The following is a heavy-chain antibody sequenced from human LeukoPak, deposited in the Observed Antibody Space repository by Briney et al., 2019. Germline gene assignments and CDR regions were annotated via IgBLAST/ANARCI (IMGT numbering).Heavy chain of an antibody. V-gene: IGHV3-23*01. CDR2: ISGSGGST. CDR1: GFTFSSYG. Sequence: GSLRLSCAASGFTFSSYGMSWVRQAPGKGLEWVSAISGSGGSTYYADSVKGRFTISRDNSKNTLYLQMNSLRAEDTAVYYCAKAVWQQLVTGFDYWGQGTLVTVSS. CDR3: AKAVWQQLVTGFDY. J-gene: IGHJ4*02. D-gene: IGHD6-13*01.